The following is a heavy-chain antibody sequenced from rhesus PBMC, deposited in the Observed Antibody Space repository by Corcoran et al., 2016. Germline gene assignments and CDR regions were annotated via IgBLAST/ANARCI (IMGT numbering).Heavy chain of an antibody. CDR2: IYGSSTST. D-gene: IGHD6S26*01. CDR3: AREVAAAGPFDY. J-gene: IGHJ4*01. Sequence: QLQLQESGPGLVKPSETLSLTCAVSGGSISDSYRWSWIRQPPGKGLEWIGYIYGSSTSTNYNPSLTSRVTISKDTSKNQFSLKLSSVTAADTAVYYCAREVAAAGPFDYWGQGVLVTVSS. CDR1: GGSISDSYR. V-gene: IGHV4S10*01.